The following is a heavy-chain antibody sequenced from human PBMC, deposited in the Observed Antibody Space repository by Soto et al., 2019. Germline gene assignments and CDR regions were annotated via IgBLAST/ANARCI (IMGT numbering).Heavy chain of an antibody. CDR3: ARHSDCSGGSCYSEYFAVGNWFAP. D-gene: IGHD2-15*01. CDR1: GGSISSGRYY. CDR2: IYYSGST. J-gene: IGHJ5*02. V-gene: IGHV4-39*01. Sequence: QLQLQESGPGLVKPSETLSLTCTVSGGSISSGRYYWGWIRQPPGKGLEWIGSIYYSGSTYSNPYLKSRVTITVDTSKNQFSLRLSSVTAADTAVYYCARHSDCSGGSCYSEYFAVGNWFAPWGQGTLVTVSS.